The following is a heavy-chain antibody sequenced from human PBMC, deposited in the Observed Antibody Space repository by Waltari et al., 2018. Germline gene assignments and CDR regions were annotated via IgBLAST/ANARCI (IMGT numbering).Heavy chain of an antibody. CDR3: ARDGYYYDSSGYYGVIDY. J-gene: IGHJ4*02. CDR2: INPNGGGT. CDR1: GYTFTGYY. V-gene: IGHV1-2*06. Sequence: QVQLVQSGAEVKKPGASVKVSCKASGYTFTGYYMHWVRQAPGQGLEWMGRINPNGGGTNYAQKFQGRVTMTRDTSISTAYMELSRLRSDDTAVYYCARDGYYYDSSGYYGVIDYWGQGTLVTVSS. D-gene: IGHD3-22*01.